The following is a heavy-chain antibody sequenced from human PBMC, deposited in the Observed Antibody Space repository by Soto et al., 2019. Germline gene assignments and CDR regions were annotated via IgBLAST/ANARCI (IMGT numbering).Heavy chain of an antibody. V-gene: IGHV1-2*02. D-gene: IGHD5-12*01. CDR2: INPNSGGT. J-gene: IGHJ4*02. CDR3: AMERWLQNNNPLFDY. Sequence: GSVKVSCKASGYTFTGYYMHCVRQAPGQGLEWMGWINPNSGGTNYAQKFQGRVTMTRDTSISTAYMELSRLRSDDTAVYYCAMERWLQNNNPLFDYWGQGTMVTVSS. CDR1: GYTFTGYY.